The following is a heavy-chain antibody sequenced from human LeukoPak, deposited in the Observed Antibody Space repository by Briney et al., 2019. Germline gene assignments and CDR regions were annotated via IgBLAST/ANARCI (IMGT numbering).Heavy chain of an antibody. CDR3: ARDLGYCSSTSCYTYNY. CDR1: GGSISSGGYS. CDR2: IYHSGST. J-gene: IGHJ4*02. V-gene: IGHV4-30-2*01. Sequence: SETLSLTCAVSGGSISSGGYSWSWIRQPPGKGLEWIGYIYHSGSTYYNPSLKSRVTISVDRSKNQFSLKLSSVTAADTAVYYCARDLGYCSSTSCYTYNYWGQGTLVTVSS. D-gene: IGHD2-2*02.